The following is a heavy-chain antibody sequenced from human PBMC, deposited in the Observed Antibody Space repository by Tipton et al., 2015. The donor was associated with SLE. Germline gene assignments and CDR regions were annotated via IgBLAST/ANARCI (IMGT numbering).Heavy chain of an antibody. V-gene: IGHV3-30*04. CDR1: GLTFSSYA. D-gene: IGHD2-15*01. CDR2: ISYDGSNK. CDR3: AREDIVVAREGFDP. Sequence: SLRLSCAASGLTFSSYAMHWVRQAPGRGLEWVAVISYDGSNKYYADSVKGRFTISRDNSKNTLYPQMNSLRAEDTAVYYCAREDIVVAREGFDPWGQGTLVTVSS. J-gene: IGHJ5*02.